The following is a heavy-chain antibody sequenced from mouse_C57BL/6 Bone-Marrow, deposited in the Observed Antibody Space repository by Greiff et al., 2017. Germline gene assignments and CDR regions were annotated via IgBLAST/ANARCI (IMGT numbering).Heavy chain of an antibody. CDR3: ARDYYGSPFAY. CDR1: GFTFSSYG. CDR2: ISSGGSYT. D-gene: IGHD2-1*01. Sequence: EVQLQESGGDLVKPGASLKLSCAASGFTFSSYGMSWVRQTPDKSLEWVATISSGGSYTYYPDNVKGRFTISRDNAKNTRYLQMSSLKSEDTAMYYCARDYYGSPFAYWGQGTLVTVSA. V-gene: IGHV5-6*01. J-gene: IGHJ3*01.